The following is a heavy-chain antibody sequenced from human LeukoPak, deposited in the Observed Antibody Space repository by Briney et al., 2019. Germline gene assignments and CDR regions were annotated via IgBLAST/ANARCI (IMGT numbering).Heavy chain of an antibody. CDR2: ISDDGSRQ. CDR1: GFTFSNYA. Sequence: GGSLRLSCAATGFTFSNYAIHWGRQAPGKGLEWVAFISDDGSRQHYADSVKGRFTISRDNSKNTLYLQMNSLRAEDTAVYYCARDPSGSYSPGYWGQGTLVTVSS. V-gene: IGHV3-30*14. D-gene: IGHD1-26*01. J-gene: IGHJ4*02. CDR3: ARDPSGSYSPGY.